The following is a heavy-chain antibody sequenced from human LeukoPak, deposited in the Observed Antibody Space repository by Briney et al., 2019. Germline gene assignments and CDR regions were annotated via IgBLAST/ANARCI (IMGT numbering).Heavy chain of an antibody. J-gene: IGHJ4*02. Sequence: GGSLRLSCAASGFTFSSYWMSWVRQAPGKGLERVANIKQDGSEKYYVDSVKGRFTISRDNAKNSLYLQMNSLRAEDTAVYYCARDLGYCSSTSCYNFDYWGQGTLVTVSS. CDR1: GFTFSSYW. V-gene: IGHV3-7*01. CDR3: ARDLGYCSSTSCYNFDY. CDR2: IKQDGSEK. D-gene: IGHD2-2*02.